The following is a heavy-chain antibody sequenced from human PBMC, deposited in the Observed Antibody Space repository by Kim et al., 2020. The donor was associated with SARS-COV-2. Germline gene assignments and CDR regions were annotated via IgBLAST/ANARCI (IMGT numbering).Heavy chain of an antibody. Sequence: ADSVKGRFTISRDNSKNTLYLQMNSLRAEDTAVYYCAKDRYYGSGSSFDYWGQGTLVTVSS. V-gene: IGHV3-23*01. D-gene: IGHD3-10*01. CDR3: AKDRYYGSGSSFDY. J-gene: IGHJ4*02.